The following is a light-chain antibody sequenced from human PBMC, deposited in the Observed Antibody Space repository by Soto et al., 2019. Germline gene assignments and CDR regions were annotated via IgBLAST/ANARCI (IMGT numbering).Light chain of an antibody. CDR3: AAWDDSLSGWL. CDR1: SYNIGTNY. CDR2: RSN. J-gene: IGLJ3*02. V-gene: IGLV1-47*01. Sequence: QPVLTQPPSASGTPGQRVTISCSGSSYNIGTNYVYWYQQFPGTAPKLLIHRSNQRPSGVPDRFSGSKSGTSASLAISGLRSEDEADYFCAAWDDSLSGWLFGGGTKLTVL.